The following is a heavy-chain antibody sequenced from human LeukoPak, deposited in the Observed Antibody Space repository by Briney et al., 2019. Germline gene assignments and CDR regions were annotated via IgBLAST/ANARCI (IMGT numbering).Heavy chain of an antibody. CDR3: ARGLEWLRYFDY. Sequence: GGSLRLSCAASGFTLGSYAMHWVRQAQGKGLEWVAVISYDGSNKYYADSVKGRFTISRDNSKNTLYLQMNSLRAEDTAVYYCARGLEWLRYFDYWGQGTLVTVSS. D-gene: IGHD5-12*01. V-gene: IGHV3-30-3*01. J-gene: IGHJ4*02. CDR2: ISYDGSNK. CDR1: GFTLGSYA.